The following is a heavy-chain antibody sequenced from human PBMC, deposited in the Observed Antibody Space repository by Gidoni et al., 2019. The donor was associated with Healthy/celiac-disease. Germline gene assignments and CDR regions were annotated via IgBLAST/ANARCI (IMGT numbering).Heavy chain of an antibody. Sequence: EVQLVESGGGLVQPGGSLRRSCAASGFTFSSYSRNWVRQAPGKGLEWVSYISSSSSTIYYADSVKGRFTISRDNAKNSLYLQMNSLRAEDTAVYYCARGNSMYGDPLSGYYFDYWGQGTLVTVSS. CDR3: ARGNSMYGDPLSGYYFDY. CDR1: GFTFSSYS. J-gene: IGHJ4*02. CDR2: ISSSSSTI. D-gene: IGHD4-17*01. V-gene: IGHV3-48*01.